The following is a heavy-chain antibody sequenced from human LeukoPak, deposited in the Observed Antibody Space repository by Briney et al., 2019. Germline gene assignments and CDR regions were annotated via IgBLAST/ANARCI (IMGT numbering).Heavy chain of an antibody. CDR1: GASIGSYF. Sequence: SETLSLTCTVSGASIGSYFWSWTRQPPGKGLEWIGYISQNGYTKYTPSLKSRVTISRDTSENQFSLILSSVTAADTAVYYCTRHDVVAVIGHGMAVWGQGTTVTVSS. D-gene: IGHD2-15*01. CDR2: ISQNGYT. V-gene: IGHV4-59*08. J-gene: IGHJ6*02. CDR3: TRHDVVAVIGHGMAV.